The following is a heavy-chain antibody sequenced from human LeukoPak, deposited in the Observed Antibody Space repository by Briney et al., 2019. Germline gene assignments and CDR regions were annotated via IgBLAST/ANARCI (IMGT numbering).Heavy chain of an antibody. CDR1: GFTVSSNY. D-gene: IGHD2-21*01. CDR3: ARGLAVRTHFDY. CDR2: IYSGGST. J-gene: IGHJ4*02. V-gene: IGHV3-53*01. Sequence: GGSLSLSCAASGFTVSSNYMSWVRQAPGKGLEWVSVIYSGGSTYYADSVKGRFTISRDNSKNTLYLQMTSLRAEDTAVYYCARGLAVRTHFDYWGEGTLVTVSS.